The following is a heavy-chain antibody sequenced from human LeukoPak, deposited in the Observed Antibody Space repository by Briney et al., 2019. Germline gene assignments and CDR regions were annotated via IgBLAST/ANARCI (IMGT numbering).Heavy chain of an antibody. D-gene: IGHD1-1*01. Sequence: GESLKISCXGSGYSFTXXXXXXXXXMXGXXXXXXGIIXPRDSDTRYXPSLQGQVTIXAXXSITTAYLQWSSLKASDTAMYYCARFPATGFDYWGQGTLVTVSS. V-gene: IGHV5-51*01. CDR3: ARFPATGFDY. CDR2: IXPRDSDT. J-gene: IGHJ4*02. CDR1: GYSFTXXX.